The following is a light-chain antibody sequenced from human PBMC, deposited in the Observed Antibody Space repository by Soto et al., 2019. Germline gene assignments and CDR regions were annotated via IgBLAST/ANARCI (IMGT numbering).Light chain of an antibody. J-gene: IGLJ2*01. Sequence: QSALTQPRSVSGSPGQSVTVSCTGTSNDVGAYIYVSWYQQHPGKAPRLMIYDVNKRPSGVPDRFAGSKSGNTASLTISALQAEDEADYFCCSYAGNYAFVFGGGTKLTVL. V-gene: IGLV2-11*01. CDR2: DVN. CDR3: CSYAGNYAFV. CDR1: SNDVGAYIY.